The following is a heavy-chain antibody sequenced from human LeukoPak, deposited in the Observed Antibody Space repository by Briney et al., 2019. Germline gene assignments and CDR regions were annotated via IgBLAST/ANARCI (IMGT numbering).Heavy chain of an antibody. CDR1: GFTFSSYG. CDR3: ARDRGVDTAMVNWFDP. J-gene: IGHJ5*02. CDR2: INWNGGST. V-gene: IGHV3-20*04. Sequence: GGSLRLSCGASGFTFSSYGMSWVRQAPGKGLEWVSGINWNGGSTGYADSVKGRFTISRDNAKNSLYLQMNSLRAEDTALYYCARDRGVDTAMVNWFDPWGQGTLVTVSS. D-gene: IGHD5-18*01.